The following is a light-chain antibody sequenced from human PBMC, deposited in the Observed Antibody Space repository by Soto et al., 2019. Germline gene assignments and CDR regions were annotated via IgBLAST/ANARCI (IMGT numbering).Light chain of an antibody. CDR2: AAS. V-gene: IGKV1-39*01. Sequence: DIQMTQSPSSLSASVGDRVTITCQASQDIGNHLNWYQQKPGKAPKLLIFAASSLQSGVPSRFSGSRSGPDFTLTISSLQPEDFATYYCQQSYSSPPTFGQGTKVDIK. CDR1: QDIGNH. J-gene: IGKJ1*01. CDR3: QQSYSSPPT.